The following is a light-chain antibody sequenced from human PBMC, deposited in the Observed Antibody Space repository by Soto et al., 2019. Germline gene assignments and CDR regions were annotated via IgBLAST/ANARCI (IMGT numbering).Light chain of an antibody. CDR2: TAS. Sequence: EVVLTQSPATLSLSPGERATLSCRASQTIRSNFLTWYQQKPGQAPKLLIYTASTRAAGIPDRFSDSGYGTEFALTISRLEPEDFAVYYCQHYDRSAGQTFGQGTKLQIK. J-gene: IGKJ2*01. V-gene: IGKV3-20*01. CDR3: QHYDRSAGQT. CDR1: QTIRSNF.